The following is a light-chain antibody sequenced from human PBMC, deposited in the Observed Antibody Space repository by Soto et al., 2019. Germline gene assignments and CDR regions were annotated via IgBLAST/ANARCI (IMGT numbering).Light chain of an antibody. CDR1: QGIGNS. CDR2: SAS. Sequence: DIQMTQSPPSLSASVGDRVTITCRASQGIGNSLAWYQQKPGTVPNLLIYSASTLQSAVPSRFSGSGSGTDFTLTISSLEPEDVAAYYCQKYTTFPATFGQGTRLEIK. V-gene: IGKV1-27*01. CDR3: QKYTTFPAT. J-gene: IGKJ5*01.